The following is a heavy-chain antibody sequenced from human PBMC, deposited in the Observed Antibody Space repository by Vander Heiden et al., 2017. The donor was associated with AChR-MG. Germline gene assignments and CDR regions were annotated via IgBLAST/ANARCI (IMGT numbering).Heavy chain of an antibody. V-gene: IGHV3-15*01. CDR3: TTEDLQLWTRPRYYYYYYGMDV. D-gene: IGHD5-18*01. CDR2: IKSKTDGGTT. CDR1: GFTFSNAW. J-gene: IGHJ6*02. Sequence: EVQLVESGVGLVKPGGSLRLSCAASGFTFSNAWMSWVRQAPGKGLEWVGRIKSKTDGGTTDYAAPVKGRFTISRDDSKNTLYLQMNSLKTEDTAVYYCTTEDLQLWTRPRYYYYYYGMDVWGQGTTVTVSS.